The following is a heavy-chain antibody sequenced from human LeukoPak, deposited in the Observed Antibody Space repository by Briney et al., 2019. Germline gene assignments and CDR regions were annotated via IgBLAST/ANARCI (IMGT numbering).Heavy chain of an antibody. V-gene: IGHV1-69*05. CDR1: GGTFSTYA. Sequence: SVKVSSKASGGTFSTYAISWVRQSPGPGLEWLGGIIPIFGTGNYAQKFQGRVTITTDESTSTASMELSSLTSEDTAVYYCARGGELYCSSTSCAFNWFDPWGQGTMVTVSS. CDR2: IIPIFGTG. D-gene: IGHD2-2*01. CDR3: ARGGELYCSSTSCAFNWFDP. J-gene: IGHJ5*02.